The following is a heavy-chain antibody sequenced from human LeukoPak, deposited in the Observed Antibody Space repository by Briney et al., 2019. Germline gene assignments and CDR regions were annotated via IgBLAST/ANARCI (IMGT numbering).Heavy chain of an antibody. CDR3: EFKGTTGRIY. CDR1: GFTFSTYA. D-gene: IGHD1-14*01. J-gene: IGHJ4*02. V-gene: IGHV3-23*01. CDR2: ISDRGSST. Sequence: VGSLRLSCAASGFTFSTYAVSWVRQGPGKGLEWVLDISDRGSSTYQAPSVKGPFTISTDNSKKTVYLQTTSLRAEDTAISYCEFKGTTGRIYWGQGTLVTVSS.